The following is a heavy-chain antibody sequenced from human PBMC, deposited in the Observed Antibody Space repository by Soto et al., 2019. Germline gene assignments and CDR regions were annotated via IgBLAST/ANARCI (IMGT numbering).Heavy chain of an antibody. V-gene: IGHV3-23*01. CDR2: ISGSGGST. J-gene: IGHJ6*02. D-gene: IGHD3-16*01. CDR1: GFTFSSYA. Sequence: EVQLLESGGGLVQPGGSLRLSCAASGFTFSSYAMSWVRQAPGKGLEWVSTISGSGGSTYYADSVKGRFTISRDNSKNSLYLQMNSLRAEDTAVYYCANERGEGYGMDVWGQGTTVTVSS. CDR3: ANERGEGYGMDV.